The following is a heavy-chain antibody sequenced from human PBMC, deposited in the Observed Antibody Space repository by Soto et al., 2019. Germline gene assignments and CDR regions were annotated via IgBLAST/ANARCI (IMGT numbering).Heavy chain of an antibody. Sequence: QVQLQESGPGLVKPSETLSLTCTLSGGSISSYYWSWIRQPPGKGLEWIGYIYYSGSTNYNPSLKSRVTISVDTSKNQFSLKLSSVTAADTAVYYWARRYGSSFDYWGQGTLVTVSS. D-gene: IGHD5-12*01. CDR2: IYYSGST. V-gene: IGHV4-59*08. CDR3: ARRYGSSFDY. J-gene: IGHJ4*02. CDR1: GGSISSYY.